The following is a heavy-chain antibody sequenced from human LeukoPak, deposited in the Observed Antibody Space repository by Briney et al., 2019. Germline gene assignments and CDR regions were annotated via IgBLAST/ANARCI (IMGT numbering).Heavy chain of an antibody. CDR2: ISTRSSST. Sequence: GGSLRLSCAAFGFTFSDYYMTWIRQAPGKGLGWVSYISTRSSSTDYADSVKGRFTISRDNAKNSLYLQMNSLRAEDTAVYYCARDLSYCTITSCSYYYYGMDVWGQGTTVTVSS. J-gene: IGHJ6*02. CDR3: ARDLSYCTITSCSYYYYGMDV. V-gene: IGHV3-11*06. D-gene: IGHD2-2*01. CDR1: GFTFSDYY.